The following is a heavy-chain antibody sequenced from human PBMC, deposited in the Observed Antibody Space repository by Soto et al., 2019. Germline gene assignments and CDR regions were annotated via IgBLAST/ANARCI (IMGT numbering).Heavy chain of an antibody. CDR2: IIPIFCTA. V-gene: IGHV1-69*13. CDR1: GATFSRYA. Sequence: ASVKVSCKASGATFSRYAISWVRQAPGQGLEWMGGIIPIFCTANYAQKFQGRVTITADESTSTDYMELSSLRSEDTAVYYCVSDYQVAQPGASLDYWGQGTLVTVSS. D-gene: IGHD2-2*01. J-gene: IGHJ4*02. CDR3: VSDYQVAQPGASLDY.